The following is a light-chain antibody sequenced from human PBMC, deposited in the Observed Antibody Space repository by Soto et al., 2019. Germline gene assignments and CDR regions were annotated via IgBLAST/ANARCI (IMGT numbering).Light chain of an antibody. CDR2: GAS. CDR3: QQYQNLWT. CDR1: QSISSN. Sequence: EIVMTQSPATLSVSPGERATLSCRASQSISSNLAWYQQKPGQAPRLLIHGASSRATGIPARFSGSGSGTEFTLTINSLQSEDFAVYYCQQYQNLWTFGQGTKVAIK. J-gene: IGKJ1*01. V-gene: IGKV3-15*01.